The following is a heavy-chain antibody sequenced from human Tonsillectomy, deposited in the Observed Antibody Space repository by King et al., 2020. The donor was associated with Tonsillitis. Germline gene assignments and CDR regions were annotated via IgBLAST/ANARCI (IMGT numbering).Heavy chain of an antibody. CDR2: SRGRCGVT. Sequence: VQLVESGGDLVQPGGSLRLSCAASGFSFSSSAMSLVRQGPGTGLGWVSSSRGRCGVTNYDDSVKGRFTISRENSENRLYLQMNNLRAEDTAMYYCAKESTVTRASEYWGQGTLVTVSS. CDR3: AKESTVTRASEY. D-gene: IGHD4-17*01. J-gene: IGHJ4*02. V-gene: IGHV3-23*04. CDR1: GFSFSSSA.